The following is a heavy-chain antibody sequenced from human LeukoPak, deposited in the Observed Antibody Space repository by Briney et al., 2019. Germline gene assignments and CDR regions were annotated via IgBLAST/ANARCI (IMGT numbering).Heavy chain of an antibody. J-gene: IGHJ4*02. CDR1: GGSISSGSYY. Sequence: SETLSLTCTASGGSISSGSYYWSWIRQPAGKGLEWIGRIYTSGSTNYNPSLKSRVTISVDTSKNQFSLKLSSVTAADTAVYYCTRETSSRYFDYWGQGTLVTVSS. V-gene: IGHV4-61*02. CDR3: TRETSSRYFDY. CDR2: IYTSGST.